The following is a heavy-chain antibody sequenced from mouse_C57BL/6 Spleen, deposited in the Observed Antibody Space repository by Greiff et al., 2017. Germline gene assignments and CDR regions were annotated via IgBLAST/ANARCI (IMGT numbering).Heavy chain of an antibody. CDR3: ARVGDGYYWYFDV. D-gene: IGHD2-3*01. Sequence: VQLQQSGPELVKPGASVKISCKASGYAFSSSWMNWVKQRPGKGLEWIGRIYPGDGDTNYNGKFKGKATLTADKSSSTAYMQRISLTSDDSAVYFCARVGDGYYWYFDVGGTGTTVTVSS. CDR2: IYPGDGDT. V-gene: IGHV1-82*01. J-gene: IGHJ1*03. CDR1: GYAFSSSW.